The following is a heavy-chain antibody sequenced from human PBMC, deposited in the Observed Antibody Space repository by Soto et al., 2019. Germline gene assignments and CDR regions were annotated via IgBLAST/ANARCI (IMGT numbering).Heavy chain of an antibody. CDR3: ARDRGDIFGGYYYGMDV. CDR2: IYYSGST. Sequence: SETLSLTCTVSGGSISSGVYYWSWIRQHPGRGLEWIGYIYYSGSTYYNPSLKSRVTISVDTSKNQFSLKLSSVTAADTAVYYCARDRGDIFGGYYYGMDVWGQGTTVTVSS. CDR1: GGSISSGVYY. D-gene: IGHD3-9*01. V-gene: IGHV4-31*03. J-gene: IGHJ6*02.